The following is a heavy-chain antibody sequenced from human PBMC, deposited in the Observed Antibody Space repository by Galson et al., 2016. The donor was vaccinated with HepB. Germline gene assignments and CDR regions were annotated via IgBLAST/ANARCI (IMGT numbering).Heavy chain of an antibody. CDR3: VRDACGGDCSNPIQFDF. D-gene: IGHD2-21*01. V-gene: IGHV3-21*01. J-gene: IGHJ4*02. CDR2: ISGSSGYV. CDR1: GFISSSYT. Sequence: SLRLSCAASGFISSSYTLSWVRQAPGKGLEWVASISGSSGYVHYADSVKGRFTVSRDNAKNSLSLQMSGLTAEDTAVYYCVRDACGGDCSNPIQFDFWGQGTLATVSS.